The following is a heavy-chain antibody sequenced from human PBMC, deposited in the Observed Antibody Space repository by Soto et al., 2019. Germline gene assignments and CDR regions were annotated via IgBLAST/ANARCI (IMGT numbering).Heavy chain of an antibody. D-gene: IGHD6-13*01. J-gene: IGHJ6*02. CDR3: AKDPYIGGAHRIAAAGTPPYGMDV. V-gene: IGHV3-23*01. CDR2: ISGSGGST. Sequence: GGSLRLSCAASGFTFSSYAMSWVRQAPGKGLEWVSAISGSGGSTYYADSVKGRFTISRDNSKNTLYLQMNSLRAEDTAVYYCAKDPYIGGAHRIAAAGTPPYGMDVWGQGTTVTVSS. CDR1: GFTFSSYA.